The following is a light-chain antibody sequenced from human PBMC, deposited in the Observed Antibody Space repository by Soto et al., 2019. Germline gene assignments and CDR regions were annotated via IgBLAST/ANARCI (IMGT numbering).Light chain of an antibody. J-gene: IGKJ1*01. CDR2: GAS. CDR1: QSVSGD. CDR3: QQYNNWPPWT. V-gene: IGKV3-15*01. Sequence: EIVMTQSPATLSVSPGERATLSCRASQSVSGDLAWYQQKPGQAPRLLIYGASTRATGIPARFSGSGSGTEFTLTISSLQSEDFAVYYCQQYNNWPPWTFGQGTKVEIK.